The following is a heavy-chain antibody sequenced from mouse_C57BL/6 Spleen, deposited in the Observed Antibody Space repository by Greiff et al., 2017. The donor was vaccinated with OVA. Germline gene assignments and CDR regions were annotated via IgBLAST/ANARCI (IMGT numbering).Heavy chain of an antibody. D-gene: IGHD2-4*01. Sequence: EVQLQQSGPELVKPGASVKISCKASGYTFTDYYMNWVKQSHGKSLEWIGDINPNNGGTSYNQKFKGKATLTVDKSSSTAYMERRSLTAEDSAVYDCARENDYSWFAYWGQGTLVTVSA. J-gene: IGHJ3*01. V-gene: IGHV1-26*01. CDR2: INPNNGGT. CDR1: GYTFTDYY. CDR3: ARENDYSWFAY.